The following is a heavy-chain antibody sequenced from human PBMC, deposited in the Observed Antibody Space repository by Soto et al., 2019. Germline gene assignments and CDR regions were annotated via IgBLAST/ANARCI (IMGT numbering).Heavy chain of an antibody. V-gene: IGHV4-59*01. J-gene: IGHJ5*02. CDR2: IYYSGSI. CDR3: ARGWFWSGSFNWFDP. CDR1: GGSMNNYY. D-gene: IGHD3-3*01. Sequence: PSETLSLTCTVSGGSMNNYYWSWIRQPPGRGLEWIGYIYYSGSINYDPSLESRVAMSVDTSKNQFSLKLTSVTAADTAVYYCARGWFWSGSFNWFDPWGQGILVTVPQ.